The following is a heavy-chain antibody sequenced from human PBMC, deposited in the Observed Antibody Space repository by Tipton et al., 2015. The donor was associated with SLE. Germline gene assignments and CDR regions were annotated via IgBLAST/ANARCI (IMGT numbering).Heavy chain of an antibody. CDR3: ARSIVATTDFDF. J-gene: IGHJ4*02. V-gene: IGHV1-18*01. D-gene: IGHD5-12*01. CDR1: GYTFTSSG. Sequence: QLVQSGAEVKKPGASVKVSCKASGYTFTSSGISWVRQAPGQGLEWMGWVSAYTGVTNYAQNLQGRVTMTTNTSTSTAYMELSSLRYDDTAVYYCARSIVATTDFDFWGQGTLVTVSS. CDR2: VSAYTGVT.